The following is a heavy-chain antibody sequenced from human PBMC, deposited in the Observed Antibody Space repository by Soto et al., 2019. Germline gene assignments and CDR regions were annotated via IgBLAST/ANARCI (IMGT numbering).Heavy chain of an antibody. CDR2: ISYDGSNK. CDR1: GFTFSSYA. CDR3: VDEGSGSSFDY. Sequence: PGGSLRLSCAASGFTFSSYAMHWVRQAPGKGLEWVAVISYDGSNKYYADSVKGRFTISRDNSKNTLYLQMNSLRAEDTAVYYCVDEGSGSSFDYWGQGTLVTVSS. D-gene: IGHD1-26*01. J-gene: IGHJ4*02. V-gene: IGHV3-30-3*01.